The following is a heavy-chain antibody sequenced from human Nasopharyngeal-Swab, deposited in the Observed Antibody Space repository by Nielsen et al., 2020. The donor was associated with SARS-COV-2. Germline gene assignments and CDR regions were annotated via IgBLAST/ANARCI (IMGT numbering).Heavy chain of an antibody. J-gene: IGHJ4*02. D-gene: IGHD3-22*01. CDR3: AKVGSGYDNDY. V-gene: IGHV3-9*01. CDR2: ISWNSGSI. CDR1: GFTFDDYA. Sequence: SLKISCAASGFTFDDYAMHWVRQAPGKGLEWVSGISWNSGSIGYADSVKGRFTISRDNAKNSLYLQMNSLRAGDTALYYCAKVGSGYDNDYWGQGTLVTVSS.